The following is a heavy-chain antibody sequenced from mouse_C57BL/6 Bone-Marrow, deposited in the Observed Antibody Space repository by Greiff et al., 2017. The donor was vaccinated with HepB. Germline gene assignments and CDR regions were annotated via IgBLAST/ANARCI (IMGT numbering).Heavy chain of an antibody. J-gene: IGHJ4*01. D-gene: IGHD2-1*01. V-gene: IGHV5-6*01. CDR3: ARAAKVRSFYAMDY. CDR2: ISSGGSYN. CDR1: GFTFSSYG. Sequence: EVQVVESGGDLVKPGGSLKLSCAASGFTFSSYGMSWVRQTPDRRLEWVATISSGGSYNYYPDSVKGRFTISRDNAKNTLYLQMSSLKSEDTAMYYCARAAKVRSFYAMDYWGQGTSVTVSS.